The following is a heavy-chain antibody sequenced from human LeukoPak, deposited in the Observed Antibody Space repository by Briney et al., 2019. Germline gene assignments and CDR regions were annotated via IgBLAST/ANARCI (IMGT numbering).Heavy chain of an antibody. V-gene: IGHV3-33*01. CDR1: GFNFNDSG. Sequence: GRSLRLSCAASGFNFNDSGMDWVRQAPGKGLEWVAVIWYDGSEKYYADSVKGRLTISRDNSKNTLYLQMNSLRADDTAVYYCARDGYYCSGRPFEYWGQGALVSVSS. CDR3: ARDGYYCSGRPFEY. J-gene: IGHJ4*02. CDR2: IWYDGSEK. D-gene: IGHD3-10*01.